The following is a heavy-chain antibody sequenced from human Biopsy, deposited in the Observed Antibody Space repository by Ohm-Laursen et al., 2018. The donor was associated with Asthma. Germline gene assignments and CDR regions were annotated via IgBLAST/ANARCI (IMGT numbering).Heavy chain of an antibody. CDR1: GASISSLNW. D-gene: IGHD1-1*01. V-gene: IGHV4-4*02. CDR2: IYHSGNT. J-gene: IGHJ4*02. CDR3: AKCSRDWNGLIDH. Sequence: SETLSLTCNVSGASISSLNWWRWVRQPPGKGLAWIGEIYHSGNTKYNPSLDSRVTISEDKSEHLFSLNLTSVAAADTSVYYCAKCSRDWNGLIDHWGQGTLVSVPS.